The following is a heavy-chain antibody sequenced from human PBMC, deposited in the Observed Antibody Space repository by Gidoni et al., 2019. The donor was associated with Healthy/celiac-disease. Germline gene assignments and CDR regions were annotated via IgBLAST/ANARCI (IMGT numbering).Heavy chain of an antibody. CDR2: RSYDGSKK. CDR1: GFTFPSDA. J-gene: IGHJ3*02. CDR3: ARGNYDIFTGSAFDI. Sequence: QVQLVESGGGVVQPGRSLRLSCAASGFTFPSDAMHWVRQAPGMGLEWVAVRSYDGSKKYYADSVKGRFAISRDNSKNTLYLQMNSLRAEDTAVYYCARGNYDIFTGSAFDIWCQGTMVTVSS. V-gene: IGHV3-30*09. D-gene: IGHD3-9*01.